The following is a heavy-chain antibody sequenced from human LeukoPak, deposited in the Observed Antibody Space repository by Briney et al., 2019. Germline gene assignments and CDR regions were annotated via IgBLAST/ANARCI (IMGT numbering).Heavy chain of an antibody. CDR3: ARGDPMAGRSIDY. CDR1: RETFSGYY. CDR2: ISHSGST. V-gene: IGHV4-34*01. D-gene: IGHD5-24*01. Sequence: PSQTLSLTCAVYRETFSGYYWNWIRQPPGKGLEWIGEISHSGSTNYNPPLTSRVTISVDTSKNQFSLRLSSLTAADTAMYYCARGDPMAGRSIDYWGQGTRVTVSS. J-gene: IGHJ4*02.